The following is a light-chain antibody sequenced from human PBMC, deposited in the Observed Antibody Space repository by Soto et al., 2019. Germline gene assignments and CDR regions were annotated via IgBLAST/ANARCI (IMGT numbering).Light chain of an antibody. J-gene: IGLJ3*02. CDR3: LLSYGRARPV. Sequence: QAVVTQEPSLTVSPGGTVTLTCGSSTGAVTSGHYPYWFQQKPGQAPRTLIYDTSNKHSWTPARFSGSLLGGKAALTLSGAQPEDEAEYYCLLSYGRARPVFGGGTKLTVL. CDR2: DTS. CDR1: TGAVTSGHY. V-gene: IGLV7-46*01.